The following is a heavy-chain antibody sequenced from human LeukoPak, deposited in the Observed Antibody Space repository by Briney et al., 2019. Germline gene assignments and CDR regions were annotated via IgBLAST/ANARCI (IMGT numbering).Heavy chain of an antibody. V-gene: IGHV4-4*07. Sequence: PSETLSFTCTVSGGSINNYYWSWIRQPAGKGLEWIGRIYTRGSTNYNPSLKSRVTMSVDTSKNQFSLKLSSVTAADTAVYYCARIVVVPAAIRYYYYYMDVWGKGTTVTVSS. J-gene: IGHJ6*03. CDR2: IYTRGST. CDR3: ARIVVVPAAIRYYYYYMDV. D-gene: IGHD2-2*02. CDR1: GGSINNYY.